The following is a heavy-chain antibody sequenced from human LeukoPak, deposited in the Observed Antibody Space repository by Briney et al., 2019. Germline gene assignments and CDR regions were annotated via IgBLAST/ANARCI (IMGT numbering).Heavy chain of an antibody. CDR3: ARDQITTVRGVIARSTDYYDYYYMDV. V-gene: IGHV3-30*04. D-gene: IGHD3-10*01. CDR1: GFTFSTYT. Sequence: QPGGSLRLSCAASGFTFSTYTMHWVRQAPGKGLEWVAVTSYDGSNKYYADSVKGRFTISRDKSKNTLYLQMNSLRAEDTALYYCARDQITTVRGVIARSTDYYDYYYMDVWGKGTTVTVSS. J-gene: IGHJ6*03. CDR2: TSYDGSNK.